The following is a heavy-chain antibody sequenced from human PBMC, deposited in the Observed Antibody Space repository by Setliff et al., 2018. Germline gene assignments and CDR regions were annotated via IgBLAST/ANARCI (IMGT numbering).Heavy chain of an antibody. CDR3: ARGNYGSGSPVYVWFDP. CDR1: GFTVSSSY. CDR2: IYTGGST. J-gene: IGHJ5*02. D-gene: IGHD3-10*01. Sequence: PGGSLRLSCAASGFTVSSSYMTWVRQAPGKGLEWVSVIYTGGSTYYADSMKDRFTISRDTSKNTLYLQMNSLRTEDTAVYYCARGNYGSGSPVYVWFDPWGQGTQVTVSS. V-gene: IGHV3-66*02.